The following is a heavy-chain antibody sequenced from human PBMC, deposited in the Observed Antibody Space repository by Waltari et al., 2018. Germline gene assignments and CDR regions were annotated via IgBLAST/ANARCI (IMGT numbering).Heavy chain of an antibody. D-gene: IGHD5-12*01. CDR1: SSGGYY. V-gene: IGHV4-31*02. CDR2: IYYSGST. CDR3: ARGGGYSGYDYYFDY. Sequence: SSGGYYWSWIRQHPGKGLEWIGYIYYSGSTYYNPSLKSRVTISVDTSKNQFSLKLSSVTAPDTAVYYCARGGGYSGYDYYFDYWGQGTLVTVSS. J-gene: IGHJ4*02.